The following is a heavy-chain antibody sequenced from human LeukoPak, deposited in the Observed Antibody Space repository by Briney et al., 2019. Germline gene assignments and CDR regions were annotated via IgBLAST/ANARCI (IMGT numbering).Heavy chain of an antibody. J-gene: IGHJ4*02. Sequence: PSETLSLTCTVSGGSISSSSYYWGWIRQPPGKGLEWIGSIYYSGSTYYNPSLKSRVTISVDTSKNQFSLKLSSVTAADTAVYYCARHGRYSTEFDYWGQGTLVTVSS. D-gene: IGHD6-13*01. CDR1: GGSISSSSYY. V-gene: IGHV4-39*01. CDR3: ARHGRYSTEFDY. CDR2: IYYSGST.